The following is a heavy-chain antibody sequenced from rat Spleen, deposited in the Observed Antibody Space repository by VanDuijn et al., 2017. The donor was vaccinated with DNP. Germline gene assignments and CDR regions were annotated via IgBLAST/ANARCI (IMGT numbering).Heavy chain of an antibody. CDR2: ISQDGNAI. J-gene: IGHJ3*01. V-gene: IGHV4-2*01. CDR3: ARDGKLAY. CDR1: GFNFDDYW. D-gene: IGHD5-1*01. Sequence: EVKLVESGGGLVQPGRSLKLSCAASGFNFDDYWMGWVRQAPGKGLEWIGEISQDGNAINYSPALKDKFTISRDNAQNTLYLQMTKLGSEDPALYYWARDGKLAYWGQGTLVTVSS.